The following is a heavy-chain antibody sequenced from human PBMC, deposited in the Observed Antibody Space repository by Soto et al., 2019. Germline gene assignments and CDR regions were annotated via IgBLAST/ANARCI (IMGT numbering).Heavy chain of an antibody. D-gene: IGHD2-2*01. V-gene: IGHV3-23*01. CDR3: AKEGGYCSSTSCRDAFDI. CDR1: GFTFSSYA. J-gene: IGHJ3*02. CDR2: ISGSGGST. Sequence: GGSLRLSCAASGFTFSSYAMSWVRQAPGKGLEWVSAISGSGGSTYYADSVTGRFTISRDNSKNTLYLQMNSLRAEDTAVYYCAKEGGYCSSTSCRDAFDIWGQGTMVTVSS.